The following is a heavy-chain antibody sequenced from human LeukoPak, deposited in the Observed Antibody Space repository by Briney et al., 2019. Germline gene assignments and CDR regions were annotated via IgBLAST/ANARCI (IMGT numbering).Heavy chain of an antibody. Sequence: ASVKVSCKVSGYTLTELSMHWVRQAPGKGLEWMGGFDPEDGETIYAQKFQGRVTMTEDTSTDTAYMELSSLRSEDTAVYYCATRTVTWDSYYYYGMDVWGQGTTVTVSS. CDR3: ATRTVTWDSYYYYGMDV. CDR1: GYTLTELS. V-gene: IGHV1-24*01. CDR2: FDPEDGET. D-gene: IGHD4-17*01. J-gene: IGHJ6*02.